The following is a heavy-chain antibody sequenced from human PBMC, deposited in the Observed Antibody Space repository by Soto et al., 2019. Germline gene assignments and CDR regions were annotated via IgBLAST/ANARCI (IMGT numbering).Heavy chain of an antibody. CDR1: GFTFSSYG. CDR3: ARERLDIVATIFDY. Sequence: QVQLVESGGGVVQPGRSLRLSCAASGFTFSSYGMHWVRQAPGKGLEWVAVIWYDGSNKYYADSVKGRFTISRDNSKNTLYLQMNSLRAEDTAVYYCARERLDIVATIFDYWGQGTLVTVSS. CDR2: IWYDGSNK. J-gene: IGHJ4*02. D-gene: IGHD5-12*01. V-gene: IGHV3-33*01.